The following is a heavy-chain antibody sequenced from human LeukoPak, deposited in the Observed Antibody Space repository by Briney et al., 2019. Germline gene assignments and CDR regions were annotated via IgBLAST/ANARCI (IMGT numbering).Heavy chain of an antibody. J-gene: IGHJ3*02. D-gene: IGHD3-22*01. V-gene: IGHV4-61*01. CDR2: NYYSGST. CDR1: GGSISSSSYY. CDR3: ARAYYDSSGYYYGSFAFDI. Sequence: PSETLSLTCIVSGGSISSSSYYWSWIRQPPGKGLEWIGYNYYSGSTNYNPSLKSRVTISVDTSKNQFSLKLSSVTAADTAVYYCARAYYDSSGYYYGSFAFDIWGQGTMVTVSS.